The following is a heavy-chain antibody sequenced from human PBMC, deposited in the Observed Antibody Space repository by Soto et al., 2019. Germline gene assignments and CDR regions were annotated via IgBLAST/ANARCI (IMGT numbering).Heavy chain of an antibody. CDR3: ASRLVIISGITDYFDY. CDR2: ISWNSGSI. Sequence: GGSLRLSCAASGFTFDDYAMHWVRQAPGKGLEWVSGISWNSGSIGYADSVKGRFTISRDNAKNSLYLQMNSLRAEDTALYYCASRLVIISGITDYFDYWGQGTLVTVSS. CDR1: GFTFDDYA. D-gene: IGHD3-9*01. V-gene: IGHV3-9*01. J-gene: IGHJ4*02.